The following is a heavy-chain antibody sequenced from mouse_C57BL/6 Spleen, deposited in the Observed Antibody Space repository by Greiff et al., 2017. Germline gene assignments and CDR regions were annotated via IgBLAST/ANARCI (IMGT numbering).Heavy chain of an antibody. V-gene: IGHV1-72*01. CDR1: GYTFTSYW. Sequence: QVQLQQPGAELVKPGASVKLSCKASGYTFTSYWMHWVKQRPGRGLEWIGRIDPNSGGTKYTEKFKSKATLPVDKPSSTAYMPLSSLTSEDSAVYYCAISAGTRYYLDYWGQGTTLTVSS. CDR3: AISAGTRYYLDY. D-gene: IGHD4-1*01. CDR2: IDPNSGGT. J-gene: IGHJ2*01.